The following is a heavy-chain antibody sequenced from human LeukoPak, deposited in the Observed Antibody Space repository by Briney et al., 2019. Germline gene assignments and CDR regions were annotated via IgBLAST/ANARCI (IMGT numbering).Heavy chain of an antibody. Sequence: GGSLRLSCAASGFTFSSYGMHWVRQAPGKGLEWVAFIRYDGSNKYYADSVKGRFTISRDNAKNSLYLQMNSLRAEDTAVYYCARPTFGNKGGYNWRFDYWGQGTLVTVSS. CDR2: IRYDGSNK. V-gene: IGHV3-30*02. D-gene: IGHD5-24*01. CDR1: GFTFSSYG. J-gene: IGHJ4*02. CDR3: ARPTFGNKGGYNWRFDY.